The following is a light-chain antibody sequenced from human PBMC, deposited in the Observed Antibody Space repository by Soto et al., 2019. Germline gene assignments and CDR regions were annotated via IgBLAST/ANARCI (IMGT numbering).Light chain of an antibody. CDR3: QQHANWPLT. J-gene: IGKJ4*01. Sequence: EIVLTQSPATLSLSPGERATLSCRASQSISTDLAWYQQKRGQAPRLLIYGASSRATGIPDRFSGSGSGTDFTLTISSLEPEDFAVYYCQQHANWPLTFGGGTKVDIK. V-gene: IGKV3-11*01. CDR1: QSISTD. CDR2: GAS.